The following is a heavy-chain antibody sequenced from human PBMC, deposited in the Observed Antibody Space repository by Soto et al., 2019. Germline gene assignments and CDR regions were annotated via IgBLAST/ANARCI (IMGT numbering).Heavy chain of an antibody. V-gene: IGHV1-3*01. J-gene: IGHJ1*01. D-gene: IGHD6-13*01. CDR3: ASLRGSSTLLAF. CDR2: INAGNGNT. Sequence: KVTWEACGYGYTSCSRQWARHAPGQRLEWMGWINAGNGNTKYSQKFQGGVTITRDTAASTAYMERSSLRSEDTSVYYCASLRGSSTLLAFRGKGTLVPVSP. CDR1: GYGYTSCS.